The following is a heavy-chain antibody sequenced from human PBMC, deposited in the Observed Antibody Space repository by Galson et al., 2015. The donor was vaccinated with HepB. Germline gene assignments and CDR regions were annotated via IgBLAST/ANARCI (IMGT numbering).Heavy chain of an antibody. CDR1: GFTFSNAW. Sequence: CLRLSCAASGFTFSNAWMSWVRQAPGKGLEGVSSISNSGGSTSYAVSVKGRFTISRDNSKNTLYVQMSSLRVEDPAVYYCAKEGSVWYGAYGMDVWGQGTTVTVS. CDR3: AKEGSVWYGAYGMDV. D-gene: IGHD6-19*01. J-gene: IGHJ6*02. V-gene: IGHV3-23*01. CDR2: ISNSGGST.